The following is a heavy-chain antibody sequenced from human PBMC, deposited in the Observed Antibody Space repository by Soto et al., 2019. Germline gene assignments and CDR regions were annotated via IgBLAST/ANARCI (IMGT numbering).Heavy chain of an antibody. J-gene: IGHJ5*02. CDR3: ARTSYYDILTGLSFQWFDP. CDR2: IYTSGST. V-gene: IGHV4-4*07. Sequence: PSETLSLTCTVSGGSISSYYLSWIRQPAGKGLEWIGRIYTSGSTNYNPSLKSRVTMSVDTSKNQFSLKLSSVTAADTAVYYCARTSYYDILTGLSFQWFDPWGQGTLVTVYS. CDR1: GGSISSYY. D-gene: IGHD3-9*01.